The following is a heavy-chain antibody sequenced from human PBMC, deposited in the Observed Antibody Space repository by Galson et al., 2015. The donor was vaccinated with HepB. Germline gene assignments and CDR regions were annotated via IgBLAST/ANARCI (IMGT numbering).Heavy chain of an antibody. CDR1: GFTFSSYA. CDR2: ISYDGSNK. V-gene: IGHV3-30*04. D-gene: IGHD6-13*01. J-gene: IGHJ3*02. Sequence: SLRLSCAASGFTFSSYAMHWVRQAPGKGLEWVVVISYDGSNKYYADSVKGRFTISRDNSKNTLYLQMNSLSAEDTAVYYCARDGGHQNPTGYSSSWARFGAFDIWGQGTMVTVSS. CDR3: ARDGGHQNPTGYSSSWARFGAFDI.